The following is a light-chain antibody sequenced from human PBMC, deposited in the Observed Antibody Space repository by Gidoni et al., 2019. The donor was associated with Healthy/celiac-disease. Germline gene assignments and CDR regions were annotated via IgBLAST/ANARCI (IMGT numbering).Light chain of an antibody. Sequence: DIQITQSPSSLSASVGDRVTITCRASQSMSSYLNWYQQKPGKAPKLLIYAASSLQSGVPSRFSGSGSGTDFTLTISSLQPEDFATYYCQQSYSTPYTFGQGTKLEIK. CDR3: QQSYSTPYT. V-gene: IGKV1-39*01. J-gene: IGKJ2*01. CDR1: QSMSSY. CDR2: AAS.